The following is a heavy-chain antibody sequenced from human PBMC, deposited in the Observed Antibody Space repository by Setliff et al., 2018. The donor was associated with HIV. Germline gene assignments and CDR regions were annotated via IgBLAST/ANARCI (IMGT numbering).Heavy chain of an antibody. CDR3: SRGPKYIIPTSNWFDS. D-gene: IGHD1-26*01. Sequence: ASVKVSCKTSGYIFDAYAITWVRQAPGQGLEWIGWISPYNGDMKYAQNFQGRLSVTIDTSTTTAYMELSSLRPDDTAVYYCSRGPKYIIPTSNWFDSWGQGTPVTVYS. V-gene: IGHV1-18*01. CDR2: ISPYNGDM. J-gene: IGHJ5*01. CDR1: GYIFDAYA.